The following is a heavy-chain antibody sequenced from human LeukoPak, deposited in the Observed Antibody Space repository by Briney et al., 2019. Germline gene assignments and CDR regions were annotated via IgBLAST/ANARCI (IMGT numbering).Heavy chain of an antibody. CDR1: GYTFTDFY. Sequence: ASVKVSYKASGYTFTDFYIHWVRQAPGQGLEWVGRISPLTGHTDSAQKFQGRTTMTRDTSINTVYMDLSRLESDDTAIYYCAKEGISRVSLQWGXGTLITVSS. D-gene: IGHD2/OR15-2a*01. CDR3: AKEGISRVSLQ. J-gene: IGHJ4*02. V-gene: IGHV1-2*02. CDR2: ISPLTGHT.